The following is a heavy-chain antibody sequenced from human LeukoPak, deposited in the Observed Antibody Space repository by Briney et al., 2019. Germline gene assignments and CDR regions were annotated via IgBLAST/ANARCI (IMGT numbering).Heavy chain of an antibody. CDR3: AQGHDYGDYLNWFDP. Sequence: SETLSLTCAVYGGSFSDYYWSWIRQPPGKGLEWIGEINHSGSTNYNPSLKSRVTISVDTSKNQFSPKLSPVTAADTAVYYCAQGHDYGDYLNWFDPWGQGTLVTVSS. V-gene: IGHV4-34*01. J-gene: IGHJ5*02. CDR2: INHSGST. CDR1: GGSFSDYY. D-gene: IGHD4-17*01.